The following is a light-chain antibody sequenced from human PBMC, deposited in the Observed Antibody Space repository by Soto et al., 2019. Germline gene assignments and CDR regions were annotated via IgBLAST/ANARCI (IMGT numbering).Light chain of an antibody. V-gene: IGKV1-39*01. CDR1: QSISSY. CDR3: QQSYSTPLT. Sequence: DIQMTQSPSSLSASVGDRVTITCRASQSISSYLNWYQQKPGKAHKLLIYAASSLQSGVPSRFSGSGSGTDFTLTISSLQPEDFAPYYCQQSYSTPLTFGGGTKVEI. CDR2: AAS. J-gene: IGKJ4*01.